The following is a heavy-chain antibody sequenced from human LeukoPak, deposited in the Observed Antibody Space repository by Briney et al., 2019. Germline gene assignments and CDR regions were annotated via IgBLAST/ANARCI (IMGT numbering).Heavy chain of an antibody. CDR3: ARDGVAEGIYFYC. Sequence: GGSLRLPCAACGHRFRRYCISWARQARGKGLEWVANIKQDGREKYCVDSVKGRFTISRDNAKNSRYLQMNSLRAEDTAVYYCARDGVAEGIYFYCWGQGNLVTVSS. CDR1: GHRFRRYC. CDR2: IKQDGREK. J-gene: IGHJ4*02. D-gene: IGHD3-16*01. V-gene: IGHV3-7*01.